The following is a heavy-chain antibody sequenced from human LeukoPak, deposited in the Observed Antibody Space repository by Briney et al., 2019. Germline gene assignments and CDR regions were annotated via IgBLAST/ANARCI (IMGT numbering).Heavy chain of an antibody. CDR2: INHSGST. CDR3: ARGRGIAVAGKSAHGY. D-gene: IGHD6-19*01. CDR1: GGSFSGYY. J-gene: IGHJ4*02. V-gene: IGHV4-34*01. Sequence: SETLSLTCAVYGGSFSGYYWNWIRQPPGKGLEWIGEINHSGSTNYNPSLKSRVTISVDTSKNQFFLKLSSVTAADTAVYYCARGRGIAVAGKSAHGYWGQGTLVTVSS.